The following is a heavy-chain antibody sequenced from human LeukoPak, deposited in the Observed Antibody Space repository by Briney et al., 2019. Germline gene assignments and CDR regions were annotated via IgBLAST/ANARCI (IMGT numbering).Heavy chain of an antibody. D-gene: IGHD1-26*01. J-gene: IGHJ4*02. CDR1: GYTLTELS. Sequence: ASVKVSCKVSGYTLTELSMHWVRQAPGKGLEWMGGFDPEDGETIYAQKFQGRVTMTEDTSTDTAYRELSSLRSEDTAVYYCATGIVGATTCMLDYWGQGTLVTVSS. CDR3: ATGIVGATTCMLDY. CDR2: FDPEDGET. V-gene: IGHV1-24*01.